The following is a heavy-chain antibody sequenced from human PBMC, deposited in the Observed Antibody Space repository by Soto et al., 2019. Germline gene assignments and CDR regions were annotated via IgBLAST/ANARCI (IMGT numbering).Heavy chain of an antibody. V-gene: IGHV1-18*04. CDR1: GYTFTSYG. D-gene: IGHD3-3*01. CDR3: ARGRIQSDFDY. CDR2: ITAYNDNT. J-gene: IGHJ4*02. Sequence: ASVKVSCKASGYTFTSYGLNWVRQAPGQGLEWMGWITAYNDNTNYAQKVQGRAILTIDTSTTTSYMELRSLRSDDTAVYYCARGRIQSDFDYWGQGTLVTVSS.